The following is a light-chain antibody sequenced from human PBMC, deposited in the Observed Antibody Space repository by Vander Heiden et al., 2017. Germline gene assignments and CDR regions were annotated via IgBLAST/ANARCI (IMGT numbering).Light chain of an antibody. J-gene: IGKJ1*01. CDR1: QSISSN. CDR2: GAS. Sequence: ELVMTQPPATLSVSPGDRATLSCRASQSISSNLAWYQQKPGQAPRLLIYGASTRATGIPARFSGSGSGTEFTLTISSLQSEDFAVYYCQQYNNWPPWTFGQGTKVEIK. V-gene: IGKV3-15*01. CDR3: QQYNNWPPWT.